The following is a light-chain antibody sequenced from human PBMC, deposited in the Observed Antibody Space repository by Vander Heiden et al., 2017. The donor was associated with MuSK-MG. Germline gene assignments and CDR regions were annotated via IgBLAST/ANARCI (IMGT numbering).Light chain of an antibody. J-gene: IGKJ5*01. CDR2: AAS. CDR3: QQDDNLPIT. V-gene: IGKV1-33*01. Sequence: DIQMTQSPSSLSASVGDRVTLTCQASQDINYYLNWYQQKAGKAPNLLIYAASNLQTGVPARFSGSRSGTNFTFTISSLQPEDIATYFCQQDDNLPITFGQGTQLEIK. CDR1: QDINYY.